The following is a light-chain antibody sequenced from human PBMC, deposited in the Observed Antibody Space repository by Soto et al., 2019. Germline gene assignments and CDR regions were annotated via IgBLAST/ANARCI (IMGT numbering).Light chain of an antibody. CDR1: QSVSSGY. CDR3: QQYDTSPT. V-gene: IGKV3-20*01. J-gene: IGKJ1*01. Sequence: EIVLTQSPGTLSLSAGERATLSCRASQSVSSGYLAWYQQKPGQAPTVLIYGASSRAAGIPDRFSGSGSGTDFTLTISRLEPEDFAVYYCQQYDTSPTFGQGTKVAIK. CDR2: GAS.